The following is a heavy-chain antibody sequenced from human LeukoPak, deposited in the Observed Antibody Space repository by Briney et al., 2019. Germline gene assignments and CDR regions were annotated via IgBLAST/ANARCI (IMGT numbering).Heavy chain of an antibody. D-gene: IGHD3-22*01. J-gene: IGHJ4*02. CDR1: GFTFSDYY. Sequence: GSLRLSCAASGFTFSDYYMSWIRQAPGKGLEWIGSIYYSGSTYYNPSLKSRVTISVDTSKNQFSLKLSSVTAADTAVYYCASYDSSGYLDYWGQGTLVTVSS. V-gene: IGHV4-59*05. CDR3: ASYDSSGYLDY. CDR2: IYYSGST.